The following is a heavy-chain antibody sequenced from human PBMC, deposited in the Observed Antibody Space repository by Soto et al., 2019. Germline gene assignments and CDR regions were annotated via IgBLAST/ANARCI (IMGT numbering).Heavy chain of an antibody. Sequence: QITLKESGPTLVKPTQPLTLTCTFSGFSLDTHGVAVAWIRQPPGKALEWLALIYWDNDTRYCPSRKSRLTSSKDTSKNQVVRAMTNMDPVDTATDYWAHRPPYYLDGGGQGTLVTVPS. CDR2: IYWDNDT. J-gene: IGHJ4*02. CDR3: AHRPPYYLDG. V-gene: IGHV2-5*02. CDR1: GFSLDTHGVA.